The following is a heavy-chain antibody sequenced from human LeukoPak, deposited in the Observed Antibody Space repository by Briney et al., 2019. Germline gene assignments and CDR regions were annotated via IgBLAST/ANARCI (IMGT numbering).Heavy chain of an antibody. D-gene: IGHD5-12*01. J-gene: IGHJ4*02. CDR2: IRYDGSKK. V-gene: IGHV3-30*02. CDR3: ARGYVGIDY. CDR1: GFTFSSYG. Sequence: PGGSLRLSCAASGFTFSSYGMHWVRQAPGKGLEWVAFIRYDGSKKYYADSVKGRFTISRDNAKNTLYLQMNSLRAEDTAVYYCARGYVGIDYWGQGTLVTVSS.